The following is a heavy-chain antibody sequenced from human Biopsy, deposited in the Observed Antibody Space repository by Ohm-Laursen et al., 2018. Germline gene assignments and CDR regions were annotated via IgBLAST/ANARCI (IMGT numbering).Heavy chain of an antibody. V-gene: IGHV1-2*02. CDR3: AIDGNDFLTDYLRIDQ. J-gene: IGHJ4*02. Sequence: ASVKVSCKASGYTFTGYYLHWVRQAPGQGLEWMGWINPKSGGTHYLEKFRGRVTTTRDTSISTAYMEVSSLRSDDTAVYYCAIDGNDFLTDYLRIDQWGQGTLVTVS. CDR2: INPKSGGT. CDR1: GYTFTGYY. D-gene: IGHD3-9*01.